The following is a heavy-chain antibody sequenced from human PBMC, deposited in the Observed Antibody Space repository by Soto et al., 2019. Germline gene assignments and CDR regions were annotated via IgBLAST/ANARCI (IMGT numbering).Heavy chain of an antibody. D-gene: IGHD3-16*02. Sequence: QVQLQESGPGLVMPSQTLSLTCAVSGGSIDDINSYWTWIRQSPGRSPEWIGYIHNTGNTFYSPSLTRRLDISIDRSKSQFSLKLSAVTAADTAFYYCARSTYGEGYPPFFADWGQGTLVTVSS. J-gene: IGHJ4*02. CDR3: ARSTYGEGYPPFFAD. CDR2: IHNTGNT. V-gene: IGHV4-30-4*01. CDR1: GGSIDDINSY.